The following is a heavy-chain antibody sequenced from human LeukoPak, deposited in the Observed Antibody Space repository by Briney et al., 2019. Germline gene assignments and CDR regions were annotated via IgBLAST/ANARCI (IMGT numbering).Heavy chain of an antibody. CDR1: GYTFTSYD. CDR2: MNPNSGNA. CDR3: ARGDCSSTSCYSVADFDY. J-gene: IGHJ4*02. Sequence: GASVKVSCQASGYTFTSYDINWVRQATGQGLEWMGWMNPNSGNAGYAQKFQGRVTITRNTSISTAYMELSSLRSEDTAVYYCARGDCSSTSCYSVADFDYWGQGTLVTVSS. V-gene: IGHV1-8*03. D-gene: IGHD2-2*01.